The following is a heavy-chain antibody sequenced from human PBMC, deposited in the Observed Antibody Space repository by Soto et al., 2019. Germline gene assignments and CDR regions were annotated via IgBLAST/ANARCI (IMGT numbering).Heavy chain of an antibody. Sequence: PSETLSLPCTVSGGSISRGGYYWGWIRHHPGKGLEWIGYIYYSGSTYYNPSLKSRVTISVDTSKNQFSLKLSSVTAADTAVYYCAREGRYSSSSPDYWGQGTLVTSPQ. CDR2: IYYSGST. CDR1: GGSISRGGYY. J-gene: IGHJ4*02. V-gene: IGHV4-31*03. D-gene: IGHD6-6*01. CDR3: AREGRYSSSSPDY.